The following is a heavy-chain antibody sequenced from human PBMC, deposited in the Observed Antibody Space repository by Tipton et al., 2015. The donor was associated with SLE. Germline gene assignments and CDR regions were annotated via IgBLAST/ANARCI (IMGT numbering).Heavy chain of an antibody. Sequence: TLSLTCAVYGGSFSGYYWSWIRQPPGKGLEWIGEINHSGSTNYNPSLKSRVTISVDTSKNQFSLKLSSVTAADTAVYYCASLVSSTFDYWGQGTLVTVSS. CDR1: GGSFSGYY. CDR3: ASLVSSTFDY. D-gene: IGHD6-6*01. CDR2: INHSGST. J-gene: IGHJ4*02. V-gene: IGHV4-34*01.